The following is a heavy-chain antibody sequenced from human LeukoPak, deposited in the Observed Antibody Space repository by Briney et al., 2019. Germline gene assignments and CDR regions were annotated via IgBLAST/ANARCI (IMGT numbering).Heavy chain of an antibody. CDR1: GFTFSSFW. CDR3: VRHNAARAFDI. V-gene: IGHV3-74*03. Sequence: EGSLRLSCAASGFTFSSFWMHWVRQAPGKGLVWVSRVSDDGSTTTYADSVKGRFTISRDNAKNTLYLQMNSLRPEDTAVYYCVRHNAARAFDIWGQGTMVIVSS. CDR2: VSDDGSTT. J-gene: IGHJ3*02. D-gene: IGHD1-1*01.